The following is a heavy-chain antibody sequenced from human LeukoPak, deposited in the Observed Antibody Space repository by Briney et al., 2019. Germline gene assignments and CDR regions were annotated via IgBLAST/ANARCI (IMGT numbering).Heavy chain of an antibody. V-gene: IGHV1-18*01. CDR1: GYTFTSYG. CDR3: ARDYSSGWPNFDY. D-gene: IGHD6-19*01. J-gene: IGHJ4*02. Sequence: ASVTVSCTASGYTFTSYGISWVRQAPGQGLEWMGRVSTYNGNTNYAHNLQGRVTMTTDTSTSTAYMELRSLRSDDTAVYYCARDYSSGWPNFDYWGQGTLVTVSS. CDR2: VSTYNGNT.